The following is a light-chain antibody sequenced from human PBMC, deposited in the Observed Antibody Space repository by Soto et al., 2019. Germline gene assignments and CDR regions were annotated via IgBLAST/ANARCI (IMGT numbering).Light chain of an antibody. CDR2: GAS. J-gene: IGKJ4*01. CDR1: QSVSRSY. V-gene: IGKV3-20*01. Sequence: EIVLTQSPGTLSLSPGERATLSCRASQSVSRSYLAWYQQKPGQAPRLLINGASSRATGIPDRFSGSGSGTDFTLTISRLEPEDFAVYYCQQYGSSPLLTFGGGTKVEIK. CDR3: QQYGSSPLLT.